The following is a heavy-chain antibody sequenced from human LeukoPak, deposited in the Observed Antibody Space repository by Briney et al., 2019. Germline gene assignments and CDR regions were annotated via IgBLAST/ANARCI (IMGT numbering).Heavy chain of an antibody. CDR1: GFTFSSYG. J-gene: IGHJ6*03. CDR3: ARDRFVVVPAASYYYYMDV. Sequence: GGSLRLSCAASGFTFSSYGMHWVRQAPGKGLEWVAVIWYDGSNKCYADSVKGRFTISRDNSKNTLYLQMNSLRAEDTAVYYCARDRFVVVPAASYYYYMDVWGKGTTVTVSS. CDR2: IWYDGSNK. D-gene: IGHD2-2*01. V-gene: IGHV3-33*01.